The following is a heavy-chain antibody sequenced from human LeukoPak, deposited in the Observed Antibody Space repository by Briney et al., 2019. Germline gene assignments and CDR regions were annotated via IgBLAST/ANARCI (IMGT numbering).Heavy chain of an antibody. D-gene: IGHD4-17*01. Sequence: GGSLRLSCAASGFNFSRYWMIWVRQAPGKGLEWVSLIYGGGRTYYADSVKGRFTISRDNSKNTLYLQMNSLRAEDTAVYYCARDPPTVTTSGYFQHWGQGTLVTVSS. CDR2: IYGGGRT. CDR1: GFNFSRYW. CDR3: ARDPPTVTTSGYFQH. J-gene: IGHJ1*01. V-gene: IGHV3-66*01.